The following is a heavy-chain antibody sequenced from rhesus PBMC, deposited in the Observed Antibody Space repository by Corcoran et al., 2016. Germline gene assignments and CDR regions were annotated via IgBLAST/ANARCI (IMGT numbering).Heavy chain of an antibody. CDR2: IYSNSEST. V-gene: IGHV4S12*01. CDR3: ARAYSWNNVPY. J-gene: IGHJ4*01. Sequence: QVQLQESGPGVVKPSETLSLTCAVSGGTISSGYYSWSWLRQPPGKGLGWSGGIYSNSESTNYNPSLKSRVTISKDTSKNQFSLKLSSVTATDTAVYYCARAYSWNNVPYWGQGVLVTVSS. D-gene: IGHD1-20*01. CDR1: GGTISSGYYS.